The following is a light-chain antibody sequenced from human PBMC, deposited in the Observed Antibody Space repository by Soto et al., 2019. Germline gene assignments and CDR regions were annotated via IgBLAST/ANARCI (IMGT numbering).Light chain of an antibody. V-gene: IGLV1-40*01. J-gene: IGLJ1*01. CDR2: GNS. Sequence: QSVLTQPPSVSGAPGQRVTISCTGSSSNIGTGYDIYWYQQLPGTAPKLLIYGNSNRPSGVPDRFSGSKSGTSASLAITGLQAEDEADYYCQSYDSSLSGGVFGTGTKLTV. CDR3: QSYDSSLSGGV. CDR1: SSNIGTGYD.